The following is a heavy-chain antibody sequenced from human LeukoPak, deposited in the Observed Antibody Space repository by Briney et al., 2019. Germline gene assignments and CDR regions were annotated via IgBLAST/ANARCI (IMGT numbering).Heavy chain of an antibody. D-gene: IGHD2-8*01. CDR1: GGSISSGSYY. J-gene: IGHJ6*03. Sequence: PSQTLFLTCTVSGGSISSGSYYWSWIRQPAGKGLEWIGRIYTSGSTNYNPSLKSRVTISVDTSKNQFSLKLSSVTAADTAVYYCAREKELYAHSYYYMDVWGKGTTVTVSS. V-gene: IGHV4-61*02. CDR3: AREKELYAHSYYYMDV. CDR2: IYTSGST.